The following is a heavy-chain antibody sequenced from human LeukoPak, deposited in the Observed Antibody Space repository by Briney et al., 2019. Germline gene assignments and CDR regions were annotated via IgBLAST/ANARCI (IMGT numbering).Heavy chain of an antibody. Sequence: PSETLSLTCSVSGGSIGSYHWSLIRQPPGKGLEWIGHVHYTWNTKYNPSLTGRVSISLDRSKNQFSLSLSSLTAADTAVYYCARVASKGGMDVWGQGTTVIVSS. CDR3: ARVASKGGMDV. V-gene: IGHV4-59*01. CDR2: VHYTWNT. CDR1: GGSIGSYH. J-gene: IGHJ6*02.